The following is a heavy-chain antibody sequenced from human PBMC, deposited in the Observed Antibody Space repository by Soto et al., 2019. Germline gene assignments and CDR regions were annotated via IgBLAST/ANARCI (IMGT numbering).Heavy chain of an antibody. CDR1: GDTFSSYI. CDR3: ARRRDCCYDCYHKHYYGMDV. CDR2: VIPVLTTT. Sequence: QVQLVQSGAEVKKPGSSVRVSCRSSGDTFSSYIVNWLRLAPGRGLEWMGRVIPVLTTTDYAQNFRGRVPISADRSTSTVYLDLSSVRSDDTAVYYCARRRDCCYDCYHKHYYGMDVWGQGSLVTAAS. D-gene: IGHD2-21*02. J-gene: IGHJ6*02. V-gene: IGHV1-69*08.